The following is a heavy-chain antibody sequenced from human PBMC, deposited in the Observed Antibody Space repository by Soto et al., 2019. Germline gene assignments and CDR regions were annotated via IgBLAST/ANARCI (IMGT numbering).Heavy chain of an antibody. CDR3: AVRVVVAARHAFDI. J-gene: IGHJ3*02. V-gene: IGHV3-21*01. CDR1: GFTLSSYS. D-gene: IGHD2-15*01. CDR2: ISSSSSYI. Sequence: GXSLRLSGAASGFTLSSYSINWVVQAPGKGLEWVSSISSSSSYIYYADSVKGRFTISRDNAKNSLYLQMNSLRAEDTAVYYCAVRVVVAARHAFDIWGQGTMVTVSS.